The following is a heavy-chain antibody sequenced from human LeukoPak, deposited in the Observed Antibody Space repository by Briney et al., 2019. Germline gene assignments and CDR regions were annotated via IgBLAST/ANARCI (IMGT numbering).Heavy chain of an antibody. Sequence: SETLSLTCTVSGXSISSDYWSWIRQPPGKGLEWIGYIYYSGNTNYNPSLKSRVTISVDTSKNQFSLKLSSVTAADTAFYYCARETYSSSWYHDAFDIWGQGTMVTVSS. D-gene: IGHD6-13*01. V-gene: IGHV4-59*01. CDR3: ARETYSSSWYHDAFDI. CDR2: IYYSGNT. J-gene: IGHJ3*02. CDR1: GXSISSDY.